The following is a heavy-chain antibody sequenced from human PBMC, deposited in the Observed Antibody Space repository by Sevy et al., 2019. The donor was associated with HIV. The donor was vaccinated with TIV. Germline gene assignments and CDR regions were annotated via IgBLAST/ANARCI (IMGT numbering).Heavy chain of an antibody. CDR2: INPSGGST. V-gene: IGHV1-46*01. CDR1: GYSFTSYF. D-gene: IGHD2-21*02. CDR3: ARGSGGYSGWFDP. J-gene: IGHJ5*02. Sequence: ASVKVSCKASGYSFTSYFVYWVRQAPGQGLEWMGMINPSGGSTSSAQKFQGRVTMTRDTSTRTVYMELSSLRSEDTAVYYCARGSGGYSGWFDPWGQGTLVTVSS.